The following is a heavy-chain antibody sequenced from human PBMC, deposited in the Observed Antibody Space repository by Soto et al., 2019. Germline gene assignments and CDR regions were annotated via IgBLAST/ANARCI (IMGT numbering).Heavy chain of an antibody. CDR2: IYYSGST. CDR1: GGSISSGGYY. J-gene: IGHJ6*02. D-gene: IGHD2-21*02. V-gene: IGHV4-31*03. CDR3: ARVCGGDCHYGMDV. Sequence: QVQLQESGPGLVKPSQTLSLTCTVSGGSISSGGYYWSWIRQHPVQGLEWIGYIYYSGSTYYNPSLKSRVTISVDTSKNQFSLKLSSVTAADTAVYYCARVCGGDCHYGMDVWGQGTTVTVSS.